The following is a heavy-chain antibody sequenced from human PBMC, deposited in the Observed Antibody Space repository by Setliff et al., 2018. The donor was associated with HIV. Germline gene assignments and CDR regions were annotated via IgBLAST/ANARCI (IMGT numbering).Heavy chain of an antibody. V-gene: IGHV3-23*01. Sequence: GGSLRLSCVASGFRFRTYAMSWVRQAPGKGLEWVSAISGSGGSTYYADSVKGRFTISRDNSKNTLYLEMNNLRAEDTAIYYCANPGEYYYGYFDYWGQGTLVTVSS. J-gene: IGHJ4*02. CDR3: ANPGEYYYGYFDY. CDR1: GFRFRTYA. D-gene: IGHD3-10*01. CDR2: ISGSGGST.